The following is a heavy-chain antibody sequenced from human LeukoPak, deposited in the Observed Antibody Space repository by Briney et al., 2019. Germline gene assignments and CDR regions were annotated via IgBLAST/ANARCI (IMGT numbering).Heavy chain of an antibody. D-gene: IGHD6-6*01. J-gene: IGHJ4*02. V-gene: IGHV3-66*01. CDR3: ARGSAARPSVGY. Sequence: GGSLRLSCAASGFTLSSNYMNWVRQAPGKGLEWVSVIYSGGYTYYADSVKGRFTISRDNSKNTLYLQMNSLRAEDTAVYYCARGSAARPSVGYWGQGTLVTVSS. CDR2: IYSGGYT. CDR1: GFTLSSNY.